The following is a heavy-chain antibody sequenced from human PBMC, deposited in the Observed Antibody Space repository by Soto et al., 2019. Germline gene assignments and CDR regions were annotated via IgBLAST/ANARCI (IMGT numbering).Heavy chain of an antibody. CDR3: ARGYSYGYNWFDP. V-gene: IGHV4-39*01. CDR2: IYYSGST. Sequence: SETLSLTCTVSGGSISSSSYYWGWIRQPPGKGLEWIGSIYYSGSTYYNPSLKSRVTISVDTSKNQFSLKLSSVTAADTAVYYCARGYSYGYNWFDPWGQGTLVTVSS. CDR1: GGSISSSSYY. D-gene: IGHD5-18*01. J-gene: IGHJ5*02.